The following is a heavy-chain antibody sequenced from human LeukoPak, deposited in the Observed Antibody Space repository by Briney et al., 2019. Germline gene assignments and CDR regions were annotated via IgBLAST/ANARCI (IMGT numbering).Heavy chain of an antibody. CDR2: IYYSGST. V-gene: IGHV4-39*07. D-gene: IGHD1-1*01. CDR3: ARDPDWNDVLFDY. J-gene: IGHJ4*02. Sequence: SETLSLTCTVSGGPISSSSYYWGWIRQPPGKGLEWIGSIYYSGSTYYNPSLKSRVTISVDTSKNQFSLKLSSVTAADTAVYYCARDPDWNDVLFDYWGQGTLVTVSS. CDR1: GGPISSSSYY.